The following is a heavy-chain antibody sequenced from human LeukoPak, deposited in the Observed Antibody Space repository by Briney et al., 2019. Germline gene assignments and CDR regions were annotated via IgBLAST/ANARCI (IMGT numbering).Heavy chain of an antibody. CDR1: GYTFTSYG. D-gene: IGHD3-22*01. V-gene: IGHV1-18*01. Sequence: ASVKVSCKASGYTFTSYGISWVRQAPGQGLERMGWISAYNGNTNYAQKLQGRVTMTIDTSTSTAYMELRSLRSDDTAVYYCAREGYYDSSGYFDYWGQGTLVTVSS. CDR2: ISAYNGNT. J-gene: IGHJ4*02. CDR3: AREGYYDSSGYFDY.